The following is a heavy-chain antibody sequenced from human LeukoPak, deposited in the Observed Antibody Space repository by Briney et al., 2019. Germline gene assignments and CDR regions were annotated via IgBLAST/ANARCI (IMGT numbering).Heavy chain of an antibody. CDR2: INRSGST. J-gene: IGHJ4*02. Sequence: SETLSLTCAVYGGSFSGYYWSWIRQPPGKGLEWIGEINRSGSTNYNPSLKSRVTISVDTSKNQFSLKLSSVTAADTAVYYCARGPLSGHLDWASIFDYWGQGTLVTVSS. D-gene: IGHD3-9*01. CDR3: ARGPLSGHLDWASIFDY. V-gene: IGHV4-34*01. CDR1: GGSFSGYY.